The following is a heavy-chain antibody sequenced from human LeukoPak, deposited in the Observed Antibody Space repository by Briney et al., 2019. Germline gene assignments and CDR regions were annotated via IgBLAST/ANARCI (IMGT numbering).Heavy chain of an antibody. Sequence: ASVTVSFTPSGYTFTVYYMHWVRQAPGQGLERMGWINPNSGGTNYAQKFQGRVTMTRDTSISTAYMELSRLRSDDTAVYYCASVLRFLDLGYWGQGTLVTVSS. CDR2: INPNSGGT. D-gene: IGHD3-3*01. V-gene: IGHV1-2*02. CDR1: GYTFTVYY. J-gene: IGHJ4*02. CDR3: ASVLRFLDLGY.